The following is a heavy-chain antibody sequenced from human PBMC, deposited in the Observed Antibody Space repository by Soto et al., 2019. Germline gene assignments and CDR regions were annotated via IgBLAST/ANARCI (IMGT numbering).Heavy chain of an antibody. CDR1: GFTFSSYG. Sequence: GGSLRLSCAASGFTFSSYGMHWVRQAPGKGLEWVAVIWYDGSNKYYADSVKGRFTISRDNSKNTLFLQMSSLRAEDTAVYYCVIGMDYDSSGDGPPWLYWGQGTLVTVSS. V-gene: IGHV3-33*01. CDR3: VIGMDYDSSGDGPPWLY. CDR2: IWYDGSNK. J-gene: IGHJ4*02. D-gene: IGHD3-22*01.